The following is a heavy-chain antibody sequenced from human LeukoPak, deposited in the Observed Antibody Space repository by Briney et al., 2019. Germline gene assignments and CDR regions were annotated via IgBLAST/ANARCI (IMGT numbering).Heavy chain of an antibody. Sequence: SETLSLTCTVSGGSISSYSWTWIRQPPGKGLEWIGYIYNSGNTNYNPSLKSRVTTSLDTSKNQFSLMLTPVTAADTAVYYCARAQRAVALYYFDYWGQGTLVTVSS. D-gene: IGHD3-3*02. CDR1: GGSISSYS. V-gene: IGHV4-59*08. J-gene: IGHJ4*02. CDR3: ARAQRAVALYYFDY. CDR2: IYNSGNT.